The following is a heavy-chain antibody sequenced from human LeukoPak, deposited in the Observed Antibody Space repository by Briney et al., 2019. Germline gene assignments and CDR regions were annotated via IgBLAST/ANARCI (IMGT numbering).Heavy chain of an antibody. J-gene: IGHJ4*02. V-gene: IGHV3-23*01. CDR3: AKDLAAGIVVVTAGFDY. Sequence: GGSLRLSCAASGLTFSSYAMSWVRQAPGKGLEWVSAISGSGGSTYYADSVKGRFTISRDNSKNTPYLRMNNLRAEDTAVYYCAKDLAAGIVVVTAGFDYWGQGTLVTVSS. CDR1: GLTFSSYA. D-gene: IGHD2-21*02. CDR2: ISGSGGST.